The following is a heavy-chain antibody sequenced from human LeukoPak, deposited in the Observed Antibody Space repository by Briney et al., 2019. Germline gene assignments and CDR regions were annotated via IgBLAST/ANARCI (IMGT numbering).Heavy chain of an antibody. CDR2: INGGSGNT. CDR3: ARPSNIVATSYFDY. CDR1: GYTFTDYT. Sequence: ASVKVSCKASGYTFTDYTMHWLRQAPGQRLDWIGWINGGSGNTKYSPEFQGRVTITRDTSASTAYMELSSLRSEDTAVYYCARPSNIVATSYFDYWGQGTLVTVSS. V-gene: IGHV1-3*03. J-gene: IGHJ4*02. D-gene: IGHD5-12*01.